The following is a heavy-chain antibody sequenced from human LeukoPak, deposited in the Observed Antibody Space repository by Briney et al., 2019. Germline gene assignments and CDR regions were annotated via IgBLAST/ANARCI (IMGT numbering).Heavy chain of an antibody. CDR3: ASVVPAAKYGFDP. Sequence: SETLSLTCTVSGGSISSGGYYWSWIRQHPGKGLEWIGYIYYSGSTYYNPSLKSRVTISVDTSKNQFSLKLSSVTAADTAVYYCASVVPAAKYGFDPWGQGTLVTVSS. V-gene: IGHV4-31*03. CDR1: GGSISSGGYY. CDR2: IYYSGST. D-gene: IGHD2-2*01. J-gene: IGHJ5*02.